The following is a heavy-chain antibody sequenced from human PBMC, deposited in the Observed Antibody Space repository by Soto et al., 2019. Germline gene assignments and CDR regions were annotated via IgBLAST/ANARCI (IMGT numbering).Heavy chain of an antibody. Sequence: EVQLVESGGGLVQPGGSLRLSCAASGFTLSSYTMNWVRQAPGKGLEWVSYISGSSDTIYYADSVKGRFTISRDNAKNSLYLQMDSLRDEDTAVYYCARDHGGSTWFVGIYYYFGVDVWGQGTTVPVSS. CDR3: ARDHGGSTWFVGIYYYFGVDV. D-gene: IGHD6-13*01. V-gene: IGHV3-48*02. J-gene: IGHJ6*02. CDR1: GFTLSSYT. CDR2: ISGSSDTI.